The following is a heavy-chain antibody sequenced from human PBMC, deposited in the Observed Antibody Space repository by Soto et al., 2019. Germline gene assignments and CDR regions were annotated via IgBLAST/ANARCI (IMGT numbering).Heavy chain of an antibody. Sequence: GGSLRLSCAASGFSFRKYAMNWVRQAPGEGQGLRRGLEWVSSISSTSSYIKYADSVKGRFTISRDNSKNTLYLQMNSLRAEDTAVYYCAKDQLYIRGVIHNWFDPWGQGTLVTVSS. CDR3: AKDQLYIRGVIHNWFDP. CDR1: GFSFRKYA. D-gene: IGHD3-10*02. J-gene: IGHJ5*02. CDR2: ISSTSSYI. V-gene: IGHV3-21*04.